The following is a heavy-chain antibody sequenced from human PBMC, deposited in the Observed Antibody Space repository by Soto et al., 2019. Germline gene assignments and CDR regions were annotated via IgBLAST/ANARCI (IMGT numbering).Heavy chain of an antibody. D-gene: IGHD2-2*01. Sequence: GASVKVSCKASGYTFTGYAVHWVRQAPGQRLEWMGWINAGNGNTKYSQKLQGRVTMTTDTSTSTAYMELRSLRSDDTAVYYCARYCISTSCYDLAFDYWGQGTLVTVSS. CDR1: GYTFTGYA. CDR3: ARYCISTSCYDLAFDY. CDR2: INAGNGNT. V-gene: IGHV1-3*01. J-gene: IGHJ4*02.